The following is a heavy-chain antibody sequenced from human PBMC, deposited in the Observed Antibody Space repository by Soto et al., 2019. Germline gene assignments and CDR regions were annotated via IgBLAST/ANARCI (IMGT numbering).Heavy chain of an antibody. D-gene: IGHD2-15*01. CDR3: ARVDPRYCSGGSCYPYVDYYGMDG. CDR1: GGSISSYY. CDR2: IYYSGST. J-gene: IGHJ6*02. V-gene: IGHV4-59*01. Sequence: SETLSLTCTVSGGSISSYYWSWIRQPPGKGLEWIGYIYYSGSTNYNPSLKSRVTISVDTSKNQFSLKLSSVTAADTAVYYCARVDPRYCSGGSCYPYVDYYGMDGWGQGTTVTVSS.